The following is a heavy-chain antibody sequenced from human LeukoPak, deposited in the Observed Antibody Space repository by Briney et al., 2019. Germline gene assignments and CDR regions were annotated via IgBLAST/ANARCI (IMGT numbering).Heavy chain of an antibody. D-gene: IGHD1-26*01. CDR2: IYYSGST. Sequence: NPSETLSLTRTVSGGSLSSYYWSSIRHPPGKGLEWIGYIYYSGSTNYNPSLKSRVTISVDTSKSQFSLKLSSVTAADTAVYYCARESGSYYFDYWGQGTLVTVSS. CDR3: ARESGSYYFDY. CDR1: GGSLSSYY. J-gene: IGHJ4*02. V-gene: IGHV4-59*01.